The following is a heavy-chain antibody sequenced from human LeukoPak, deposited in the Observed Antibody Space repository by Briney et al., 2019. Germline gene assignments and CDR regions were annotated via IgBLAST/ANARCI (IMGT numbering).Heavy chain of an antibody. V-gene: IGHV4-59*08. CDR3: ARRRCSSTSCYPNWFDP. D-gene: IGHD2-2*01. J-gene: IGHJ5*02. Sequence: SETLSLTCAFYVGSFSGYYWSWLRQPPGRGLEWMGYIYYCGSTNFNPSLKSRVTISEDPSKNQCSLKLSSVTAADTAVYYCARRRCSSTSCYPNWFDPWGQGTLVTVSS. CDR1: VGSFSGYY. CDR2: IYYCGST.